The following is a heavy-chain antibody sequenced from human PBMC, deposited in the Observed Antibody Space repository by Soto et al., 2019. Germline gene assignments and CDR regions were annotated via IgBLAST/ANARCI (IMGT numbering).Heavy chain of an antibody. V-gene: IGHV1-3*01. CDR1: GYTFSTHA. CDR3: ARGKGMEENYYYYGLDI. CDR2: INGGTGQT. Sequence: ASVKVSCKASGYTFSTHAMHWVRQAPGQSLEWMGWINGGTGQTKHSHRFQDRVTITRDTSASTAYMELSSPRSEDTAVYYCARGKGMEENYYYYGLDIRGQGTTVSLSS. J-gene: IGHJ6*02. D-gene: IGHD1-1*01.